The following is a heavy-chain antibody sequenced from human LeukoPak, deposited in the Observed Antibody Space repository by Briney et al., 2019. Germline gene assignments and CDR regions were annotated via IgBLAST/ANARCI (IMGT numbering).Heavy chain of an antibody. CDR3: ARGDTIQLWLGGYYYYYMDV. CDR1: GGTFSSYA. J-gene: IGHJ6*03. Sequence: GSSVKVSCKASGGTFSSYAINWVRQATGQGLEWMGWMNPNSGNTGYAQKFQGRVTMTRNTSISTAYMELSSLRSEDTAVYYCARGDTIQLWLGGYYYYYMDVWGKGTTVTISS. D-gene: IGHD5-18*01. V-gene: IGHV1-8*02. CDR2: MNPNSGNT.